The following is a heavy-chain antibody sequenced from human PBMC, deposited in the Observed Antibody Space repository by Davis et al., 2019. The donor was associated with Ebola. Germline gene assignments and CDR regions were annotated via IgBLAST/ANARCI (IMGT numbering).Heavy chain of an antibody. CDR1: GYNFPGYW. CDR3: ATLRRTITGMDDGFDI. V-gene: IGHV5-51*01. CDR2: IYPRDSDT. J-gene: IGHJ3*02. D-gene: IGHD1-20*01. Sequence: KVSCKGSGYNFPGYWIGWVRQMPGKGLERMGIIYPRDSDTRYSPSFQGQVTVSADMSIRTAFLQWSSLKASDTARYYCATLRRTITGMDDGFDIWGQGTMVTVSS.